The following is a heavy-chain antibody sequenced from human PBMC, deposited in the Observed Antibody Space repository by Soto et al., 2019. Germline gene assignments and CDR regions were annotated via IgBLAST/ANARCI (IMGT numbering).Heavy chain of an antibody. D-gene: IGHD1-1*01. CDR2: ISAYNGNT. V-gene: IGHV1-18*01. CDR3: ASSGTNYYYYGMDV. J-gene: IGHJ6*02. Sequence: SVTVSCKASGYTFTSYGISWVRQAPGQGLGWMGWISAYNGNTNYAQKLQGRVTMTTDTSTSTAYMELRSLRSDDTAVYYCASSGTNYYYYGMDVWGQGTTVTVSS. CDR1: GYTFTSYG.